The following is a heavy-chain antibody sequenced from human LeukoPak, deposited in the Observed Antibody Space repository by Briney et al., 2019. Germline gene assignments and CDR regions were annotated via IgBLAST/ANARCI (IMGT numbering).Heavy chain of an antibody. Sequence: SETLSLTCTVSGGSISSNYWSWFRRPPGKGLEWIGDIYYSGSTNYNPSLKSRVTISVDTSKTQSSLKLSSVTAADTAVYYCARFGDSRGYSDYWGQGTLVTVSS. V-gene: IGHV4-59*08. CDR3: ARFGDSRGYSDY. J-gene: IGHJ4*02. D-gene: IGHD3-22*01. CDR2: IYYSGST. CDR1: GGSISSNY.